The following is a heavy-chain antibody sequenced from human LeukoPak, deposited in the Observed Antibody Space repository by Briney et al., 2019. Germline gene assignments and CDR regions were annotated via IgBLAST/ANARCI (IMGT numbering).Heavy chain of an antibody. V-gene: IGHV3-7*01. D-gene: IGHD6-13*01. Sequence: GGSLRLSCAGSGFTFSTYWMGWVRQAPGKGLEWVANINQDGSENHYVDSVKGRFTISRDNAKNSLYLQMNSLRAEDTAVYYCARDSGSSWYSVYFDYYYYYMDVWGKGTTVTISS. J-gene: IGHJ6*03. CDR1: GFTFSTYW. CDR2: INQDGSEN. CDR3: ARDSGSSWYSVYFDYYYYYMDV.